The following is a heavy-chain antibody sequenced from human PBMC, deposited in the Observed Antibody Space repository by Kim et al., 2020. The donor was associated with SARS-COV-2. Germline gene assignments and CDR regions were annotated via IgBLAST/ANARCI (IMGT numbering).Heavy chain of an antibody. CDR3: ARLRVDAGTGAFDI. Sequence: PSLKSRGTISVDTSKTQFSLKLSSVTAADTAVYYCARLRVDAGTGAFDIWGQGTMVTVSS. V-gene: IGHV4-59*08. D-gene: IGHD6-13*01. J-gene: IGHJ3*02.